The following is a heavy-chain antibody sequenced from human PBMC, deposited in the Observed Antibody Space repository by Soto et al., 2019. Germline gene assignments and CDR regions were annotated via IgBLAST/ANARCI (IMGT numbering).Heavy chain of an antibody. Sequence: EVQLVESGGGLVKPGGSLRLSCAASGFTFSNAWMNWVRQAPGKGLEWVGRIKSKTDGGTTDYAAPVKGRFTISRDDSKNTLYLQMNSLKTEDTAVYYCTTSGGHGSGSYSYYGMDVWGQGTTVTVSS. D-gene: IGHD3-10*01. CDR3: TTSGGHGSGSYSYYGMDV. CDR1: GFTFSNAW. J-gene: IGHJ6*02. CDR2: IKSKTDGGTT. V-gene: IGHV3-15*07.